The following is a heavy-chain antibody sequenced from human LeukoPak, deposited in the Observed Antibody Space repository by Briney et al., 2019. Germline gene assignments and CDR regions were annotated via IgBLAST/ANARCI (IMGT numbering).Heavy chain of an antibody. Sequence: ASVKVSCKASGDTFSSYAISWVRQAPGQGLEWMGGIIPIFGTANYAQKFQGRVTITADKSTSTAYMELSSLRAEDTAVYYCARDSSPIGPPNFWSGSSKFDYWGQGTLVTVSS. D-gene: IGHD3-3*01. CDR1: GDTFSSYA. V-gene: IGHV1-69*06. CDR2: IIPIFGTA. J-gene: IGHJ4*02. CDR3: ARDSSPIGPPNFWSGSSKFDY.